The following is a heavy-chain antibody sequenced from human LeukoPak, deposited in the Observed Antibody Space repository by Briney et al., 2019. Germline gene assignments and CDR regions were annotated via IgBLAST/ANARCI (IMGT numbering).Heavy chain of an antibody. V-gene: IGHV3-30-3*01. CDR3: AKGLYYYDSTGYRLFDC. CDR1: GFTFSSYA. CDR2: ISYDGSNK. J-gene: IGHJ4*02. Sequence: GGSLRLSCAASGFTFSSYAMHWVRQAPGKGLEWVAVISYDGSNKYYADSVKGRFTISRDNSKNTLYLQMNTLRVEDTAIYYCAKGLYYYDSTGYRLFDCWGQGTLVTVSS. D-gene: IGHD3-22*01.